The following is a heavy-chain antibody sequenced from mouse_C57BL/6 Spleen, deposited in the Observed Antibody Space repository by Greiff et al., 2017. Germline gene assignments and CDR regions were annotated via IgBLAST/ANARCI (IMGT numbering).Heavy chain of an antibody. CDR1: GYTFTSYW. V-gene: IGHV1-55*01. J-gene: IGHJ1*03. CDR3: AREEITTVVADWYFDV. Sequence: QVQLQQPGAELVKPGASVKMSCKASGYTFTSYWITWVKQRPGQGLEWIGDIYPGSGSTNYNEKFKSQATLTVDTSSSTAYMQLSSLTSENSAVYYCAREEITTVVADWYFDVWGTGTTVTVSS. CDR2: IYPGSGST. D-gene: IGHD1-1*01.